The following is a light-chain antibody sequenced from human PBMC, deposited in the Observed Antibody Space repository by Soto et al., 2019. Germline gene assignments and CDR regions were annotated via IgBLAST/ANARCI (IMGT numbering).Light chain of an antibody. V-gene: IGLV4-69*01. Sequence: QSVLTQPPSASASLGASVKLTCTLSSGHNSYAIAWHQQQPEKGPRYXXXXXXXXSHSKGDGIXXXXXXXXXXAXXXLXISSLQSEDEADYYCQTWSTDIRVFGGGTKLTVL. J-gene: IGLJ3*02. CDR2: XXXXXSH. CDR1: SGHNSYA. CDR3: QTWSTDIRV.